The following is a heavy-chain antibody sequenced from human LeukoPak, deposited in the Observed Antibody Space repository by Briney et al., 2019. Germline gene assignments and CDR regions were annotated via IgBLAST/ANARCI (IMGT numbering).Heavy chain of an antibody. V-gene: IGHV4-59*01. CDR1: GGSISSYY. Sequence: TPSETLSLTCTVSGGSISSYYWSWIRQPPGKGLEWIGYIYYSGSTNYNPSLKSRVTISVDTSKNQFSLKLSSVTAADTAVYYCARETVGGAFDIWGQGTMVTVSS. CDR3: ARETVGGAFDI. CDR2: IYYSGST. D-gene: IGHD1-26*01. J-gene: IGHJ3*02.